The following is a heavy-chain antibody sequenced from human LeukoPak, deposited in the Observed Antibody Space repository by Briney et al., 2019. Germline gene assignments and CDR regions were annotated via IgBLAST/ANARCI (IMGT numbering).Heavy chain of an antibody. D-gene: IGHD6-19*01. Sequence: SCKASGFTFSSYAMSWVRQAPGKGLEWVSAISGSGGSTYYADSVKGRFTISRDNSKNTLYLQMNSLRAEDTAVYYCAKALAVKLSVDAFDIWGQGTMVTVSS. CDR2: ISGSGGST. CDR3: AKALAVKLSVDAFDI. J-gene: IGHJ3*02. V-gene: IGHV3-23*01. CDR1: GFTFSSYA.